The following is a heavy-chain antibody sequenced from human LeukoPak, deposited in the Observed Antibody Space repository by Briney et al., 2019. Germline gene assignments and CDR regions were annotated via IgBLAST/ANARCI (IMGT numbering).Heavy chain of an antibody. D-gene: IGHD2-21*01. J-gene: IGHJ5*02. CDR2: IYPGDSDT. CDR1: GYSLRSYW. CDR3: ARRGYSSESSDP. Sequence: WGSLKTPCWGSGYSLRSYWIGWVRPMPGKCPVWMGLIYPGDSDTRYSPSFQGQATISADKSINTAYLQGSSLKASDTAMYYCARRGYSSESSDPWGQGTLVTVSS. V-gene: IGHV5-51*01.